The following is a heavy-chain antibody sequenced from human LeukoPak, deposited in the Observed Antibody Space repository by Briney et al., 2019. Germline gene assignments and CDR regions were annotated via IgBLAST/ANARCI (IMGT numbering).Heavy chain of an antibody. D-gene: IGHD3-16*02. Sequence: PGGSLRLSCAASGFTFSSYSMNWDRQAPGKGLEWVSYISSSSSTIYYADSVKGRFTISRDNAQNSLYLQMNSLRAEDTAVYYCARDPLVDVWGSYRYDFDYWGQGTLVTVSS. CDR1: GFTFSSYS. V-gene: IGHV3-48*04. CDR3: ARDPLVDVWGSYRYDFDY. J-gene: IGHJ4*02. CDR2: ISSSSSTI.